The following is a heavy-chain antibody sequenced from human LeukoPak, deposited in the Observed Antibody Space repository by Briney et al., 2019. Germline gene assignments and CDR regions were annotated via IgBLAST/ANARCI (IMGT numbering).Heavy chain of an antibody. D-gene: IGHD2/OR15-2a*01. CDR3: AKDLTSVVQPWYFDY. J-gene: IGHJ4*02. CDR1: GFIVNTKY. V-gene: IGHV3-53*01. CDR2: VYSGGQA. Sequence: PGGSLRLSCAASGFIVNTKYMSWVRQAPGTGLEWVSVVYSGGQAFYADSVKGRFTVSRDISKNTLYLQMNSLRADDTAVYYCAKDLTSVVQPWYFDYWGQGTLVTVSS.